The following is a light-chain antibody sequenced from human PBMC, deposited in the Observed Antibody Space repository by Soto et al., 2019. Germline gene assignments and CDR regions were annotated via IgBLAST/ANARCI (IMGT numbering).Light chain of an antibody. CDR1: QTISRY. V-gene: IGKV1-39*01. Sequence: MYISPSALSAYIKDRVTITCRTRQTISRYLNWYQQKPGKAPKLLIYAASTLQSGVPSRFSGSGSGTDFTLIISSLQPEDFATYYCQQSYSITRPFGQVTKVDI. CDR3: QQSYSITRP. J-gene: IGKJ1*01. CDR2: AAS.